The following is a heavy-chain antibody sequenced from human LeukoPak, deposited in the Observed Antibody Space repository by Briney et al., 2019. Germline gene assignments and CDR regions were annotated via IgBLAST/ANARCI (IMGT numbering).Heavy chain of an antibody. CDR2: IRAKAYGGTT. CDR3: TRGSGRFEF. CDR1: GFSFGDFP. J-gene: IGHJ4*02. V-gene: IGHV3-49*04. Sequence: PGGSLRLSCAGSGFSFGDFPMTWVRQAPGKGLEWVGYIRAKAYGGTTEYAASVKRRLTISRDDSKRIAYLQMNSLQTEDTGIYYCTRGSGRFEFWGQGALVTVSS. D-gene: IGHD2-15*01.